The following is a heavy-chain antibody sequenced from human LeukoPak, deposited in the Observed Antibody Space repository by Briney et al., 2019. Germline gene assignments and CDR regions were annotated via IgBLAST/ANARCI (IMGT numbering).Heavy chain of an antibody. CDR3: ARYCSGGSCYSNYYYGMDV. Sequence: ASVKVSCKASGYTFTSYGISWVRQAPGQGLEWMGWISAYNGNTNYAQKLQGRVTMTTDTSTSTAYMELRSLRSDDTAVYYCARYCSGGSCYSNYYYGMDVWGQGTTVTVSS. V-gene: IGHV1-18*01. CDR2: ISAYNGNT. D-gene: IGHD2-15*01. J-gene: IGHJ6*02. CDR1: GYTFTSYG.